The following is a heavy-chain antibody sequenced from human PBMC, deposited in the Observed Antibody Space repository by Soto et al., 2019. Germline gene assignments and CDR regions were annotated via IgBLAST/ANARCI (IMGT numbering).Heavy chain of an antibody. CDR3: ARYEYGNSLYGVDV. Sequence: QVHLQQRGAGLLKPSETLSLNCVVSGESFSGYYWSWIRQTPGMGLEWIGEVDHRGSTTYNPSLMYRASLSIVPSKKLCALELSSGTAAGTALYFCARYEYGNSLYGVDVWGQGTRVTVSS. CDR2: VDHRGST. D-gene: IGHD1-7*01. V-gene: IGHV4-34*02. J-gene: IGHJ6*02. CDR1: GESFSGYY.